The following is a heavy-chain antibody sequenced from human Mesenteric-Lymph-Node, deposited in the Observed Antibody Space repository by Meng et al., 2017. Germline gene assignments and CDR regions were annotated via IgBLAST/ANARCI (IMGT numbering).Heavy chain of an antibody. V-gene: IGHV3-30*07. J-gene: IGHJ4*02. D-gene: IGHD3-10*01. CDR3: ARAAHYYGSGRYFDY. CDR2: ISYDGSNK. Sequence: GESLKISCTASGFTFSSYAIHWVRQAPGKGLEWVAVISYDGSNKSYADSVKGRFTISRDNAKNSLYLQMNRLRAEDTAVYYCARAAHYYGSGRYFDYWGQGTLVTVSS. CDR1: GFTFSSYA.